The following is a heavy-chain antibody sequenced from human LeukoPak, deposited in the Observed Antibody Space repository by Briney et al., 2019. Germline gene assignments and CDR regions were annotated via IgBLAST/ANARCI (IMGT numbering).Heavy chain of an antibody. J-gene: IGHJ6*03. V-gene: IGHV4-61*02. CDR2: IYSSGST. CDR1: GGSISSGSYY. Sequence: SETLSLTCSVSGGSISSGSYYWNWIRQPAGKGLEWTGRIYSSGSTNYNPSLKSRVTISVDTSKNQFSLKLSSVTAADTAVYYCARLPFFGDHYYYYMDVWGKGTTVTVSS. CDR3: ARLPFFGDHYYYYMDV. D-gene: IGHD4-17*01.